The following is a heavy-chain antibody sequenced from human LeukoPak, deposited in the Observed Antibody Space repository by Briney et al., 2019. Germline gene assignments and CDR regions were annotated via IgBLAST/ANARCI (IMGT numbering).Heavy chain of an antibody. CDR3: ASLAVAGTNFDY. D-gene: IGHD6-19*01. J-gene: IGHJ4*02. CDR1: GSSFTSYW. V-gene: IGHV5-51*01. CDR2: IYPGDSDT. Sequence: GESLEISCQGSGSSFTSYWIGWVRQLPGKGLEWMGIIYPGDSDTRYSPSFQGQVTISADKSISTAYLQWSSLKASDTAMYYCASLAVAGTNFDYWGQGTLVTVSS.